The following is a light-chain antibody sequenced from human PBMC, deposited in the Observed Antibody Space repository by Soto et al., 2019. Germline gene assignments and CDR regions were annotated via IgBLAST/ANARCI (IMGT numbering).Light chain of an antibody. CDR1: QSVSTN. CDR2: HAS. Sequence: EIVMTQSPATLSVSPGERATLSCRASQSVSTNLAWYQQKPGQAPRLLIYHASTRATGIPARFSGSGSGTEVTLTISSLQSEDFAVYYCQQYNRWPPITFGQGTRLEI. CDR3: QQYNRWPPIT. V-gene: IGKV3-15*01. J-gene: IGKJ5*01.